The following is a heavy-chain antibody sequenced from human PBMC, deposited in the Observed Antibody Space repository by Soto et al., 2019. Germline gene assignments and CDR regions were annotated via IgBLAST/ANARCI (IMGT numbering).Heavy chain of an antibody. J-gene: IGHJ4*02. Sequence: SVKVSCKASGYTFTSYGIIWVRQAPGQGLEWMGWIGAYNGNTNYAQKLQGRVTMTTDTSTSTAYMELRSLRSDDTAVYYCARDLLVVVVPAATGFDYWGQGTLVTVSS. CDR1: GYTFTSYG. CDR3: ARDLLVVVVPAATGFDY. CDR2: IGAYNGNT. D-gene: IGHD2-2*01. V-gene: IGHV1-18*01.